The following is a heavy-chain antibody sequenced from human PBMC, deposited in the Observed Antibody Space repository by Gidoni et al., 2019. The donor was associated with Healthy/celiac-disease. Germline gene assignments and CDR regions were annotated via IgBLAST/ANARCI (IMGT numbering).Heavy chain of an antibody. V-gene: IGHV1-69*01. D-gene: IGHD3-9*01. CDR3: ARPAYYDILTGYYTSPWFDP. Sequence: QVQLVQSGAEVKKPGSSVKASCKAAGGTVSSYAISWVRQAPGQGLEWMGGIIPIFGTANYAQKFQGRVTITADESTSTAYMELSSLRSEDTAVYYCARPAYYDILTGYYTSPWFDPWGQGTLVTVSS. CDR2: IIPIFGTA. CDR1: GGTVSSYA. J-gene: IGHJ5*02.